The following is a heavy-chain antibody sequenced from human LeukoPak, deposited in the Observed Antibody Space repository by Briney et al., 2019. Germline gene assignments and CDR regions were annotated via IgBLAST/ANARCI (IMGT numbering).Heavy chain of an antibody. Sequence: SVKVSCKASGGTFSSYAISWVRQAPGQGLEWMGGIIPIFGTANYAQKFQGGVTITADKSTSTAYMDLRSLRSDDTAVYYCARDRHRRHYYDSSLHPPLDYWGQGTLVTVSS. D-gene: IGHD3-22*01. J-gene: IGHJ4*02. CDR2: IIPIFGTA. V-gene: IGHV1-69*06. CDR3: ARDRHRRHYYDSSLHPPLDY. CDR1: GGTFSSYA.